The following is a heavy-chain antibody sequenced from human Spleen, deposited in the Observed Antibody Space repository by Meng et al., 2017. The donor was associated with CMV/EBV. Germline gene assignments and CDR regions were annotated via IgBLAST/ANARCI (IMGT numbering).Heavy chain of an antibody. CDR2: IYYTGST. V-gene: IGHV4-59*12. J-gene: IGHJ4*02. Sequence: SETLSLTCTVSGGSISSYYWSWIRQPPGKGLEWIGYIYYTGSTNYNPSLKSRVTISVDKSKNQFSLKLSSVTAADTAVYYCAKVRRYCSSTSCQVGYFDYWGQGTLVTVSS. CDR3: AKVRRYCSSTSCQVGYFDY. D-gene: IGHD2-2*01. CDR1: GGSISSYY.